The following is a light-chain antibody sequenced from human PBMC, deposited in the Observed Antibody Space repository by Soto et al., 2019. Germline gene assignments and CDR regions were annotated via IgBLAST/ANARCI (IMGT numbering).Light chain of an antibody. CDR1: QSVGGNS. CDR3: QQYGTSPKT. Sequence: ELVLTQSPATLSLSPGTRATFSCRASQSVGGNSLAWYQQKPGQAPRLLIYGASTRATGIPDRFSGSGSGTDFTLTISRLEPEDCAVYYCQQYGTSPKTFGQGTKVDNK. CDR2: GAS. J-gene: IGKJ1*01. V-gene: IGKV3-20*01.